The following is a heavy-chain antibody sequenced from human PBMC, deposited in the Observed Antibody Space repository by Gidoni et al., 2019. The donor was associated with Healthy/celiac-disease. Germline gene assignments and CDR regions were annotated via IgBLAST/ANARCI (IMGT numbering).Heavy chain of an antibody. V-gene: IGHV3-15*01. D-gene: IGHD3-22*01. J-gene: IGHJ4*02. CDR3: TTAYDSSGYYYDY. CDR1: GFAFSNAW. CDR2: IKSKTDGGTT. Sequence: EVQLVESGGGLVKPGGSLRLSGAASGFAFSNAWMSWVRQAPGKGLEWVGRIKSKTDGGTTDYAAPVKGRFTISRDDSKNTLYLQMNSLKTEDTAVYYCTTAYDSSGYYYDYWGQGTLVTVSS.